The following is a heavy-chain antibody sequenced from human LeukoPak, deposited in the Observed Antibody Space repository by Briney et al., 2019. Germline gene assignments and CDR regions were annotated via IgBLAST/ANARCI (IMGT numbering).Heavy chain of an antibody. J-gene: IGHJ4*02. D-gene: IGHD6-19*01. V-gene: IGHV3-53*01. Sequence: QSGGSLRLSCAASGFTVSSNYMSWVRQAPGKGLEWVSVIYSGGSTYYADSVKGRFTISRDNSKNTLYLQMNGLRAEDTAVYYCARDYGVAEGYWGQGTLVTVSS. CDR2: IYSGGST. CDR1: GFTVSSNY. CDR3: ARDYGVAEGY.